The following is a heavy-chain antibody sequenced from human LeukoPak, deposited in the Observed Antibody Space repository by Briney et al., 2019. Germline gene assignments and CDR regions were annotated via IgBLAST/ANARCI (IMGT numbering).Heavy chain of an antibody. V-gene: IGHV1-69*01. CDR1: GGTFSSYA. J-gene: IGHJ4*02. D-gene: IGHD6-13*01. CDR2: IIPIFGTA. Sequence: EASVKVSCKASGGTFSSYATSWVRQAPGQGLEWMGGIIPIFGTANYAQKFQGRVTITADESTSTAYMELSSLRSEDTAVYYCAQLYSSSWFFDYWGQGTLVTVSS. CDR3: AQLYSSSWFFDY.